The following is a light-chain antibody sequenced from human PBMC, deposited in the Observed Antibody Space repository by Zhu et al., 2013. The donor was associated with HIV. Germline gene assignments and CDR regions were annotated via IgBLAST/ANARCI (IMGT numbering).Light chain of an antibody. J-gene: IGKJ1*01. Sequence: EVVMTQSPATLSVSPGERATLSCRASQTVNSDLAWYQHKPGQAPRLLIHHASTRATGIPARFSGSGSGTDFTLTISSLQSEDFALYYCQQYKYWPRTFGQGTRVEI. CDR1: QTVNSD. V-gene: IGKV3-15*01. CDR2: HAS. CDR3: QQYKYWPRT.